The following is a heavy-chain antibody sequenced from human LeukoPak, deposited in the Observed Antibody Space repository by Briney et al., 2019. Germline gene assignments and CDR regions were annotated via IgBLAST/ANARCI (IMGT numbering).Heavy chain of an antibody. CDR2: ISYDGSSK. J-gene: IGHJ4*02. D-gene: IGHD6-6*01. CDR1: GFTFSSYS. CDR3: AFSTVDPPYSSSSGGFDY. Sequence: GGSLRLSCAASGFTFSSYSMNWVRQAPGKGLEWVAVISYDGSSKFYGDSVKGRFTISRDNSKNTLHLQMNSLRAEDTAVYYCAFSTVDPPYSSSSGGFDYWGQGSLVTVSS. V-gene: IGHV3-30*03.